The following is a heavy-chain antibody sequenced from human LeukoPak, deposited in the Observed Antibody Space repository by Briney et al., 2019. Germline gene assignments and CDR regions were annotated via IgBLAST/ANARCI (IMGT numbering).Heavy chain of an antibody. V-gene: IGHV4-59*01. CDR1: GDSISSCY. CDR3: ARGYCSGGSCYPTGNWFDP. J-gene: IGHJ5*02. Sequence: SETLSLTCTVSGDSISSCYWSWIRQPPGKGLEWIGYIYYSGSTNYNPSLKSRVTISEDTSKNQFSLKLSSVTAADTAVYYCARGYCSGGSCYPTGNWFDPWGQGTLVTVSS. D-gene: IGHD2-15*01. CDR2: IYYSGST.